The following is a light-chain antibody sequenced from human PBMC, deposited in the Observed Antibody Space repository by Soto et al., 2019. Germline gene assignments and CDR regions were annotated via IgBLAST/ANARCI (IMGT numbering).Light chain of an antibody. Sequence: QSVLTQPASVPGSPGQSITISCSGNAVSYQLVSWYQQQPGKAPKLILYNVTRRPSGVSNRFSGFKSGTTASLKITGLQAEDEADYYCCSFVGVTNDVFGNGTKLTVL. CDR2: NVT. CDR3: CSFVGVTNDV. V-gene: IGLV2-23*02. J-gene: IGLJ1*01. CDR1: GNAVSYQL.